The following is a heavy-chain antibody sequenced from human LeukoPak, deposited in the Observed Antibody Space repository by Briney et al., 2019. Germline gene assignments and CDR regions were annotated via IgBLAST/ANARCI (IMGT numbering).Heavy chain of an antibody. CDR3: ARNGGNSDLDY. D-gene: IGHD4-23*01. Sequence: SETLSLTCAVSGVSISSSSGNCWTWVRQPPGKRLEWIGEIYHSGSTNYNPSLKSRVTMLLDKSKNQFSLKLSSVTAADTAVYYCARNGGNSDLDYWGQGTLVTVSS. J-gene: IGHJ4*02. CDR2: IYHSGST. V-gene: IGHV4-4*02. CDR1: GVSISSSSGNC.